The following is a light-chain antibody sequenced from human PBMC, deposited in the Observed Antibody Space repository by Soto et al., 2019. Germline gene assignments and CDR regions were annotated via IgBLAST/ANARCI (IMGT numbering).Light chain of an antibody. V-gene: IGKV1-5*03. CDR1: QSISSW. CDR3: QQYNSYSVT. J-gene: IGKJ1*01. Sequence: DIQMTQSPSTLSASVGDRVTITCRASQSISSWLAWYQQKPGKAPKLLIYKASSLESGVPSRFSGSGSGTEFTLTISSLQPDDFATYYYQQYNSYSVTFGQGTKVEIK. CDR2: KAS.